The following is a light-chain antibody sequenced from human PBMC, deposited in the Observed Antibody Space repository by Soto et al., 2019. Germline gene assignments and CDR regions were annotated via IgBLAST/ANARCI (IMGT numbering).Light chain of an antibody. V-gene: IGKV3-15*01. Sequence: MMMTHSPATLSVSPWEIVTLSCRTSHSVNSHVAWYQQKPGQAPRLLLYGASTRATGIPVRFSGSGFGTEFTLTISSLQSEDFAVYYCQQYKNWPLFGHGTRLEI. J-gene: IGKJ5*01. CDR1: HSVNSH. CDR3: QQYKNWPL. CDR2: GAS.